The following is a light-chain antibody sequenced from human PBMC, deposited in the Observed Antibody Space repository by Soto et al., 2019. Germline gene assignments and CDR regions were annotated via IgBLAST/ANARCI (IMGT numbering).Light chain of an antibody. CDR2: EVT. V-gene: IGLV2-8*01. CDR1: SSDVGGYNY. CDR3: CSYAGNHNYV. J-gene: IGLJ1*01. Sequence: QPVLTQPPSASGSPGQSVAISCTGTSSDVGGYNYVSWYQQHPGKAPKLMIYEVTERPSGVPDRFSGSKSGNTASLTVSGLQTEDEADYYCCSYAGNHNYVFGTGTKVTVL.